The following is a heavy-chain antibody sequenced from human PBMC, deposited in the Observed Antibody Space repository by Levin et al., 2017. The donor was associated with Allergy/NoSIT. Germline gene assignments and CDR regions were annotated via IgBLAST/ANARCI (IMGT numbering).Heavy chain of an antibody. CDR2: VSYSGTA. V-gene: IGHV4-39*01. CDR1: GLSVTSSSYY. D-gene: IGHD5-24*01. CDR3: ASHRWATLREYNWFDP. J-gene: IGHJ5*02. Sequence: NASETLSLTCAVSGLSVTSSSYYWAWIRQPPGKGLEWIGSVSYSGTANINPALKSRVTISVDLSKNQFSLTVTSVTDAETAIYFCASHRWATLREYNWFDPWGQGTPVIVSS.